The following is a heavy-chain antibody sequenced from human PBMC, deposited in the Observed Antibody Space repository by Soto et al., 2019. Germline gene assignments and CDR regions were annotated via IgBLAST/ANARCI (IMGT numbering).Heavy chain of an antibody. CDR3: VSGRGFHYSYYYMDV. CDR2: MNPNSDHT. CDR1: GYTFSNYD. V-gene: IGHV1-8*01. D-gene: IGHD3-10*01. Sequence: QVHLVQSGAEVKKPGASVKVSCKASGYTFSNYDINWVRQATGQGLEWMGWMNPNSDHTGYAQKFQGRVTMARNTYISTAYIDLSILRSEDTAVYYCVSGRGFHYSYYYMDVWGKGTTVTVSS. J-gene: IGHJ6*03.